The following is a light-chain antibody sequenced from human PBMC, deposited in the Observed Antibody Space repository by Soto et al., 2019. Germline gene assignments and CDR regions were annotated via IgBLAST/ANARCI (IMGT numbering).Light chain of an antibody. CDR1: QSVSSSY. Sequence: EIGLSQSPATLSLSPGERATLSCRASQSVSSSYLAWYQQKPGQAPRLLIYGASSRATGIPDRFSGSGSGTDFTLTISRLEPEDFAVYYCQQYKNWLTWTFGQGTKVDIK. CDR3: QQYKNWLTWT. V-gene: IGKV3D-20*02. J-gene: IGKJ1*01. CDR2: GAS.